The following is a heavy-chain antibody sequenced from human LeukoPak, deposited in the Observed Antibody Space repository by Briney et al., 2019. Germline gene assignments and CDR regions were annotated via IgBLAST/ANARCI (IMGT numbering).Heavy chain of an antibody. J-gene: IGHJ4*02. CDR1: GGSISSYS. D-gene: IGHD6-19*01. CDR2: IYYSGST. V-gene: IGHV4-59*01. CDR3: AAQGRYSSGWRADY. Sequence: SETLSLTCTVSGGSISSYSWSRIRQPPGKGLEWIGYIYYSGSTNYNPSLKSRVTISVDTSKKQFSLKLSSVTAADTAVYYCAAQGRYSSGWRADYWGQGTLVTVSS.